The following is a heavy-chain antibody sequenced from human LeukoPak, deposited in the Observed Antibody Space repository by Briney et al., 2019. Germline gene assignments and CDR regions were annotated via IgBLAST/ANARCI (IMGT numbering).Heavy chain of an antibody. D-gene: IGHD3-10*01. CDR3: ARGFPTYGSGSYWGMDV. V-gene: IGHV3-30*09. Sequence: GGSLRLSCAASGFTFSSYAMHWVRQAPGKGLEWVAVISYDGSNKYYADSVKGRFAISRDNSKNTLYLQMNSLRAEDTAVYYCARGFPTYGSGSYWGMDVWGKGTTVTVSS. CDR2: ISYDGSNK. CDR1: GFTFSSYA. J-gene: IGHJ6*03.